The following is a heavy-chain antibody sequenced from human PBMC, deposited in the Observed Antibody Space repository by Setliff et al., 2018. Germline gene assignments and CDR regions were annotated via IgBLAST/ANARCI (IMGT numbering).Heavy chain of an antibody. Sequence: GASVKVSCKASGYTFTSYGISWVRQAPGQGLEWMGWISAYNGNTNYAQKLQGRVTMTTDTSTSTAYMELKSRRSDDTAVYYCMKKIIAGGGPPYDYFDYWGQGTLVTVSS. CDR1: GYTFTSYG. V-gene: IGHV1-18*01. CDR2: ISAYNGNT. J-gene: IGHJ4*02. D-gene: IGHD1-26*01. CDR3: MKKIIAGGGPPYDYFDY.